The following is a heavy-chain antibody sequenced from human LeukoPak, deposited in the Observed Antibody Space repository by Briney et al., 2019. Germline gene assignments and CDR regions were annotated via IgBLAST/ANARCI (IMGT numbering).Heavy chain of an antibody. V-gene: IGHV1-46*01. CDR1: GYTFTSYY. Sequence: ASVTVSCKASGYTFTSYYMHWVRQAPGQGLEWMGIINPSGGSTSYAQKFQGRVTMTRDMSTSTVYMELSSLRSEDTAVYYCARDPPSSGYYLGAIDYWGQGTLVTVSS. J-gene: IGHJ4*02. CDR3: ARDPPSSGYYLGAIDY. CDR2: INPSGGST. D-gene: IGHD3-22*01.